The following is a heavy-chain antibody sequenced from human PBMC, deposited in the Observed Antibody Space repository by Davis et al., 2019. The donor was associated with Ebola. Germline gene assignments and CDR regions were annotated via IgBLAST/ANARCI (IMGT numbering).Heavy chain of an antibody. CDR3: ATDCSSTSCNGAFDI. CDR1: GGSVSSSNW. Sequence: PSETLSLTCTVSGGSVSSSNWWSWVRQPPGKGLEWIGEIYHSGSTDYNPSLKSRVTISVDKSKNQFSLRLSSVTAADTAVYYCATDCSSTSCNGAFDIWGQGTMVTVSS. J-gene: IGHJ3*02. CDR2: IYHSGST. V-gene: IGHV4-4*02. D-gene: IGHD2-2*01.